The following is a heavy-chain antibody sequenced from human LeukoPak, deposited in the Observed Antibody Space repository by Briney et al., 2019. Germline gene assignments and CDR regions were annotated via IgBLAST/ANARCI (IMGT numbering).Heavy chain of an antibody. CDR1: GFTFSSYA. Sequence: GGSLRLSCAASGFTFSSYAMSWVRQAPGKGLEWVSAISGSGGSTYYADSVKGWFTISRDNSKNTLYLQMNSLRAEDTAVYYCAKDQRWSPTGDPDAFDIWGQGTMVTVSS. V-gene: IGHV3-23*01. CDR3: AKDQRWSPTGDPDAFDI. J-gene: IGHJ3*02. CDR2: ISGSGGST. D-gene: IGHD5-24*01.